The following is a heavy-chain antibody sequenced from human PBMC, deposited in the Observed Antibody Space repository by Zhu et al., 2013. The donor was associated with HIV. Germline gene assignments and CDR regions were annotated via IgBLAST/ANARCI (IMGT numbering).Heavy chain of an antibody. CDR2: MNPNSGHT. CDR3: AQNGGYGDYEV. V-gene: IGHV1-8*01. Sequence: QVQLVQSGAEVKKPGASVKVSCKASGYTFTSYDINWVRQATGQGLEWMGWMNPNSGHTRYAQKFQGRLSMTRNSSINTAYMELRWLGSEDTAVYYCAQNGGYGDYEVWGQGSLVTVSS. J-gene: IGHJ4*02. D-gene: IGHD5-12*01. CDR1: GYTFTSYD.